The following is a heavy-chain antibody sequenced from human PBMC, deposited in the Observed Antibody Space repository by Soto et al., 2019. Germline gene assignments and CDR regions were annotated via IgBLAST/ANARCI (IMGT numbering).Heavy chain of an antibody. Sequence: PIVSWASSGITFSSYFMHLVRQAPGKGLEWVAVISYDGSNKYYADSVKGRFTISRDNSKNTLYLQMNSLRAEDTAVYYCAKLFLGTVYFDCWGQGTLVTVSS. D-gene: IGHD7-27*01. J-gene: IGHJ4*02. CDR2: ISYDGSNK. CDR1: GITFSSYF. V-gene: IGHV3-30*18. CDR3: AKLFLGTVYFDC.